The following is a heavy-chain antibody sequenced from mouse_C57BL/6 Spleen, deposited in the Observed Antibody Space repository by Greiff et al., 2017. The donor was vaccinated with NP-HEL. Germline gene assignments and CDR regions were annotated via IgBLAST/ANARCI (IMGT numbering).Heavy chain of an antibody. V-gene: IGHV1-64*01. CDR1: GYTFTSYW. Sequence: QVQLQQPGAELVKPGASVKLSCKASGYTFTSYWMHWVKQRPGQGLEWIGMIHPNSGSTNYNEKFKSKATLTVDKSSSTAYMQLSSLTSEDSAVYYCARHNDGYYVRAMDDWGQGTSVTVSS. CDR2: IHPNSGST. CDR3: ARHNDGYYVRAMDD. J-gene: IGHJ4*01. D-gene: IGHD2-3*01.